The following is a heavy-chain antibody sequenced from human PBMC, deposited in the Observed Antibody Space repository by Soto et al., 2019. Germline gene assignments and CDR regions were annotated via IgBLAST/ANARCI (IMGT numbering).Heavy chain of an antibody. J-gene: IGHJ4*02. CDR2: INAGNGNT. CDR3: ALNYYGSGSYYGNFDY. D-gene: IGHD3-10*01. Sequence: ASVKVSCKASGYTFTSYAMHWVRQAPGQRLEWMGWINAGNGNTKYSQKFQGRVTITRDTSASTAYMELSSLRSEDTAVYYCALNYYGSGSYYGNFDYWGQGTLVTVSS. V-gene: IGHV1-3*01. CDR1: GYTFTSYA.